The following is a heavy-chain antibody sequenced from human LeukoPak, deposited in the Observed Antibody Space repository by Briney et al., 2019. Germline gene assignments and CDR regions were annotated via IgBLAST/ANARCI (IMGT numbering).Heavy chain of an antibody. CDR1: GFTFSNYA. V-gene: IGHV3-64*02. CDR2: ITTNGGST. CDR3: AREGPRGYGHGYGNYYFDY. D-gene: IGHD5-18*01. J-gene: IGHJ4*02. Sequence: GGSLRLSCAASGFTFSNYAMHWVRQAPGKGLKYVSAITTNGGSTFYADSVKGRFTISRDNSKNTLSLQMGSLRDDDMAVYYCAREGPRGYGHGYGNYYFDYWGQGTLVTVSS.